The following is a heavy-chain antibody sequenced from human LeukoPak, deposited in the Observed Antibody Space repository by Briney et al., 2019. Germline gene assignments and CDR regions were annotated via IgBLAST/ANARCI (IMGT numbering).Heavy chain of an antibody. V-gene: IGHV3-21*01. CDR2: ISSSSSYI. CDR3: ARDDFRLPYFDWLLTGYYSMDV. CDR1: GFTFSSYS. D-gene: IGHD3-9*01. Sequence: GGSLGLSCAASGFTFSSYSMNWVRQAPGKGLEWVSSISSSSSYIYYADSVKGRFTISRDNAKNSLYLQMNSLRAEDTAVYYCARDDFRLPYFDWLLTGYYSMDVWGQGTTVTVSS. J-gene: IGHJ6*02.